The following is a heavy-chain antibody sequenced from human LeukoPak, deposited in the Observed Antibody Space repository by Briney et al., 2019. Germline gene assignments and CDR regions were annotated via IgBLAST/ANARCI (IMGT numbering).Heavy chain of an antibody. CDR1: GYTFTGYY. CDR2: INPNSGGT. Sequence: ASVKVSCEASGYTFTGYYMHWVRQAPGQGLEWMGWINPNSGGTNYAQKFQGRVTMTRDTSISTAYMELSRLRSDDTAVYYCARGLVQWLAQLPKYYFDYWGQGTLVTVSS. J-gene: IGHJ4*02. D-gene: IGHD6-19*01. CDR3: ARGLVQWLAQLPKYYFDY. V-gene: IGHV1-2*02.